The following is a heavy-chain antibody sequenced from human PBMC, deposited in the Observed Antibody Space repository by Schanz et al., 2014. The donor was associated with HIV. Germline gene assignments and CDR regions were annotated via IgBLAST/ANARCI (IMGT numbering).Heavy chain of an antibody. V-gene: IGHV3-15*02. Sequence: EMQLVESGGALVKPGGSLRLSCAASGFDFTRAWMSWVRQAPGKGLEWVGLIKSKTDGGTTDYAAPVKGRFIISRDDSKDTMFLQMNSLKTEDTAVYYCATALLTWGRGTLVTVSS. CDR1: GFDFTRAW. CDR3: ATALLT. CDR2: IKSKTDGGTT. J-gene: IGHJ5*02.